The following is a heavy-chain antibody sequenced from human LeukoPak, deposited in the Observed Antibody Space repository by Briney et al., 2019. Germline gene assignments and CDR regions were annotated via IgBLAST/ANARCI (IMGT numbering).Heavy chain of an antibody. CDR3: AKDLRTVEIPTGAFDI. J-gene: IGHJ3*02. CDR2: ISSSGSTI. Sequence: GGSLRLSCAASGFTFSSYEMNWVRQAPGKGLEWVSYISSSGSTIYYADSVKGRFTISRDNAKNSLYLQMNSLRAEDTAVYYCAKDLRTVEIPTGAFDIWGQGTMVTVSS. V-gene: IGHV3-48*03. CDR1: GFTFSSYE. D-gene: IGHD5-24*01.